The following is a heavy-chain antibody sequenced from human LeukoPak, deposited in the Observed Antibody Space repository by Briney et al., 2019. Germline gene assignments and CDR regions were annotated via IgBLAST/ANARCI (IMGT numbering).Heavy chain of an antibody. D-gene: IGHD2-2*01. J-gene: IGHJ4*02. V-gene: IGHV3-33*06. CDR1: GFTFSSYG. CDR2: IWYDGSNK. CDR3: AKEGGYCSSTSCSSFDY. Sequence: GGSLRLSCAVSGFTFSSYGMHWVRQAPGKGLEWVAVIWYDGSNKYYADSVKGRFTISRDNSKNTLYLQMNSLRAEDTAVYYCAKEGGYCSSTSCSSFDYWGQGTLVTVSS.